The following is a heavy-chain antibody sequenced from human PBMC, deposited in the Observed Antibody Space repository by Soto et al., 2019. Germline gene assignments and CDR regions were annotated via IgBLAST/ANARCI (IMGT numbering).Heavy chain of an antibody. V-gene: IGHV1-69*13. CDR2: IIPIFGTA. CDR3: ARQPVAGTAFFDY. CDR1: GGTFSSYA. D-gene: IGHD6-19*01. Sequence: ASVKVSCKASGGTFSSYAISWVRQAPGQGLEWMGGIIPIFGTANYAQKFQGRVTITADESTSTAYMELRSLRSDDTAVYYCARQPVAGTAFFDYWGQGTLVTVSS. J-gene: IGHJ4*02.